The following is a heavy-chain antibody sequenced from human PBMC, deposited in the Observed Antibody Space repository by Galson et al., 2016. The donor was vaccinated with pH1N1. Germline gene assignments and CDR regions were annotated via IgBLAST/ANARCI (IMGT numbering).Heavy chain of an antibody. J-gene: IGHJ6*03. CDR1: GGSIGGGYYI. V-gene: IGHV4-61*02. Sequence: TLSLTCTVSGGSIGGGYYIWTWIRQPAGKGLEWIGRVFASGNTNYNPSLKGRVTISLDTSKSQFSLKLSSVTAADTAVYYCARDRSGRGVGSSYYMDVWGQGTTVTVSS. D-gene: IGHD3-10*01. CDR2: VFASGNT. CDR3: ARDRSGRGVGSSYYMDV.